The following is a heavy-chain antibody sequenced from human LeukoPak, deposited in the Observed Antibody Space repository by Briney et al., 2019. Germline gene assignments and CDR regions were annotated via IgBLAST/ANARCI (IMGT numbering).Heavy chain of an antibody. CDR1: GFTFSSYA. Sequence: GGSLRLSCAASGFTFSSYAMSWVRQAPGKWLAWVPAISGSGGSTYYADSVKGRFTISRDNSKNTLYLQMNSLRAEDTAVYCCAKKPSSGSYDIDYWGQGTLVTVSS. D-gene: IGHD3-22*01. J-gene: IGHJ4*02. CDR2: ISGSGGST. V-gene: IGHV3-23*01. CDR3: AKKPSSGSYDIDY.